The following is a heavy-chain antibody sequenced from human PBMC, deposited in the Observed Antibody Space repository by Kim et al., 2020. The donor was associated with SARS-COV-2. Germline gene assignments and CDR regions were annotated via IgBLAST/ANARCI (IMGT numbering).Heavy chain of an antibody. V-gene: IGHV4-34*01. D-gene: IGHD6-19*01. CDR2: INHSGST. CDR1: GGSFSGYY. Sequence: SETLSLTCAVYGGSFSGYYWSWIRQPPGKGLEWIGEINHSGSTNYNPSLKSRVTISVDTSKNQFSLKLSSVTAEDTAVYYCARGTRQWLVRGPYYYYMDV. CDR3: ARGTRQWLVRGPYYYYMDV. J-gene: IGHJ6*03.